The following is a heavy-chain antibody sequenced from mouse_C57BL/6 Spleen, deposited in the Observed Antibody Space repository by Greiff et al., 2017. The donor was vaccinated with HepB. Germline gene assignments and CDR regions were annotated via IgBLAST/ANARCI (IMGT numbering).Heavy chain of an antibody. J-gene: IGHJ3*01. CDR2: IRSKSNNYAT. CDR1: GFSFNTYA. D-gene: IGHD2-12*01. V-gene: IGHV10-1*01. Sequence: GGGLVQPKGSLKLSCAASGFSFNTYAMNWVRQAPGKGLEWVARIRSKSNNYATYYADSVKDRFTISRDDSESMLYLQMNNLKTEDTAMYYCVRQDYSKGPLAYWGQGTLVTVSA. CDR3: VRQDYSKGPLAY.